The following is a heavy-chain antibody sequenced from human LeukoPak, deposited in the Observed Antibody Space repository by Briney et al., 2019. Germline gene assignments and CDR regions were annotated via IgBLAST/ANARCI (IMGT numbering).Heavy chain of an antibody. CDR2: ISAYNGNT. CDR1: GYTFTSYG. V-gene: IGHV1-18*01. D-gene: IGHD3-3*01. CDR3: ARDSSVTYYDFWSGYYDF. Sequence: ASVKASCKASGYTFTSYGISWVRQAPGQGLEWRGWISAYNGNTNYAQKLQGRVTMTTDTSTSTAYMELRSLRSDDTAVYYCARDSSVTYYDFWSGYYDFWGQGTLVTVSS. J-gene: IGHJ4*02.